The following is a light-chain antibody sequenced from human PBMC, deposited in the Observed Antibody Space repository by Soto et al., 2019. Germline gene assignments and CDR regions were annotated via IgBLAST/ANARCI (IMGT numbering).Light chain of an antibody. CDR1: SSNIGSNT. Sequence: QSALTQPPSTSGTPGQRVTISCSGSSSNIGSNTVNWYQHLPGTAPKLLIYSNNQRPSGVPDRFSGSKSGTSASLAVSGLQSEDEADYYCEAWDASLSGYVFGTGTKVTVL. CDR3: EAWDASLSGYV. V-gene: IGLV1-44*01. CDR2: SNN. J-gene: IGLJ1*01.